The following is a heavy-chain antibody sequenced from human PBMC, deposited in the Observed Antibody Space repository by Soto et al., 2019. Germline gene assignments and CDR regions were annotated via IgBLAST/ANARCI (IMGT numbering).Heavy chain of an antibody. D-gene: IGHD7-27*01. CDR3: SRVVDWGGQYYYYYGMDV. J-gene: IGHJ6*02. CDR2: INPNSGGT. CDR1: GSTFTGYY. V-gene: IGHV1-2*02. Sequence: ASVKVSCKASGSTFTGYYMHWVRQAPGQGLEWMGWINPNSGGTNYAQKFQGRVTMTRDTSISTAYMELSRLGSDDTAVYYCSRVVDWGGQYYYYYGMDVWGQGTTVTVSS.